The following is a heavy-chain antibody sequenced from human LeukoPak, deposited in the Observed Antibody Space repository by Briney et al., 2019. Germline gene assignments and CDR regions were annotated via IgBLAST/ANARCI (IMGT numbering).Heavy chain of an antibody. J-gene: IGHJ6*02. CDR2: IDPSDSYI. CDR3: ARIQRDYSYHGMDV. Sequence: GESLKISFKGSGYSFTSYWIIWVRQMPGKGLEWMGRIDPSDSYIKYSPSFQGHVTISADKSIDTAYLQWSSLKASDTAMYYCARIQRDYSYHGMDVWGQGTTVTVSS. D-gene: IGHD5-18*01. V-gene: IGHV5-10-1*01. CDR1: GYSFTSYW.